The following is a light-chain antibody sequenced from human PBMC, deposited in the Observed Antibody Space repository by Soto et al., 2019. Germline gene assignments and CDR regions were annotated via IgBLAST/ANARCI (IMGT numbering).Light chain of an antibody. Sequence: QSALTQPASVSGSPGQSITISCTGTSSDVGSYNLVSWYQQHPGKAPKLMIYEGSKRPSGVSNRFSGSKSGNTASLTISGLQAEDEAHYYCWSYAGSSTWVFGTGTKLTVL. CDR3: WSYAGSSTWV. CDR1: SSDVGSYNL. CDR2: EGS. V-gene: IGLV2-23*01. J-gene: IGLJ1*01.